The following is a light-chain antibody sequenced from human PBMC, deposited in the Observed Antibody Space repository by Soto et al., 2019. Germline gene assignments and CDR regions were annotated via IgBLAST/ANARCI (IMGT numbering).Light chain of an antibody. Sequence: EIVMTQSPGTLSVSPGERATLSCRASQSVSSNLAWYQQKPGQAPRLLIYGASTRATGIPARFSGSGSGPDFTLTISRLEPEDFAVYFCQHYGSSPWTFGQGTKVDIK. V-gene: IGKV3-20*01. J-gene: IGKJ1*01. CDR1: QSVSSN. CDR3: QHYGSSPWT. CDR2: GAS.